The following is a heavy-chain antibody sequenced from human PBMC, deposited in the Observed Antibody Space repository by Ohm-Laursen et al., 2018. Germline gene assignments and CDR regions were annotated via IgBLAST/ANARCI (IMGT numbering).Heavy chain of an antibody. D-gene: IGHD6-13*01. CDR1: GGSISSFY. CDR3: AKVGGSSSSSSWSADYYGMDV. V-gene: IGHV4-59*01. Sequence: TLSLTCTVSGGSISSFYWSWIRQPPGKGLEWIGYIYSTGTTNYNPSLKSRVTISVDTSKNQFSLKLSSVTAADTAVYYCAKVGGSSSSSSWSADYYGMDVCGQGITVTVSS. CDR2: IYSTGTT. J-gene: IGHJ6*02.